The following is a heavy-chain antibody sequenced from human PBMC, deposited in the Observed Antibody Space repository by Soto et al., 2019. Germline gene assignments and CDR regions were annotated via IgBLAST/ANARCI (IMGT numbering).Heavy chain of an antibody. D-gene: IGHD6-13*01. Sequence: QVQLVQSGAEVKKPGSSVKVSCKASGGTFSSYAISWVRQAPGQGLEWMGGIIPIFGTANYAQKFQGRVTITADESTRTAYRELSSLRSEDTAVYYCARGALHSSSWYGEYFQHWGQGTLVTVSS. V-gene: IGHV1-69*12. CDR2: IIPIFGTA. CDR1: GGTFSSYA. CDR3: ARGALHSSSWYGEYFQH. J-gene: IGHJ1*01.